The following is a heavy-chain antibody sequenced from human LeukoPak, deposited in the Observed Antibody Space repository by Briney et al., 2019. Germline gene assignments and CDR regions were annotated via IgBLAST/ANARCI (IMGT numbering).Heavy chain of an antibody. D-gene: IGHD6-13*01. Sequence: GRSLRLSCAASGFTFSSYAMHWVRQAPGKGLEWVAVISYDGSNKYYADSVKGRFTISRDNSKNTLYLQMNSLRAEDTAVYYCARERGRSSFDAFDIWGQGTMVTVSS. CDR3: ARERGRSSFDAFDI. V-gene: IGHV3-30-3*01. J-gene: IGHJ3*02. CDR1: GFTFSSYA. CDR2: ISYDGSNK.